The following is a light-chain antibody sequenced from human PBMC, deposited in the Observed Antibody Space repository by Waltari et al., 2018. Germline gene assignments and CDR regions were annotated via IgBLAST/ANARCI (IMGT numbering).Light chain of an antibody. J-gene: IGKJ5*01. Sequence: EIVMTQSPATLSVSPGERVTLSCRASQTIDISLAWYQQKPGQAPRLLIYDASNRAPSIPTRFSGSGSGTEFTLTISSLQSEDFAVYYCQQYKNWPLTFGQGTRPEIK. CDR3: QQYKNWPLT. CDR2: DAS. V-gene: IGKV3-15*01. CDR1: QTIDIS.